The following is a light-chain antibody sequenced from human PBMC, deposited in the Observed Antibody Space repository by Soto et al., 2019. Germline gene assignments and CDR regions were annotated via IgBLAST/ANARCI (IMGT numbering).Light chain of an antibody. V-gene: IGKV3-15*01. CDR2: GAS. J-gene: IGKJ1*01. CDR3: QQYNTWLWT. Sequence: EVVMTQSPATLSVSPGERVTLSCRASQSINAHLAWYQQKPGQAPRLLIHGASTRATGIPARFSGSGFGTEFILPLSSLQAEDCAVYYCQQYNTWLWTFGQGTKVEIQ. CDR1: QSINAH.